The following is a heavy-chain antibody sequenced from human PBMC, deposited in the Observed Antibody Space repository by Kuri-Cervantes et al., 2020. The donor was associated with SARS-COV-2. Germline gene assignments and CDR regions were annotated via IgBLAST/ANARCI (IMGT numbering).Heavy chain of an antibody. CDR1: GSSFTSYW. V-gene: IGHV5-51*01. Sequence: GESLKISCKGSGSSFTSYWIGWVRQMPGKGLEWMGIIYPGDSDTRYSPSFQGQVTISADKSISTAYLQWSSLKASDTAMYYCARLWSYDFWSGYHEAGDYWGQGTLVTVSS. CDR3: ARLWSYDFWSGYHEAGDY. CDR2: IYPGDSDT. J-gene: IGHJ4*02. D-gene: IGHD3-3*01.